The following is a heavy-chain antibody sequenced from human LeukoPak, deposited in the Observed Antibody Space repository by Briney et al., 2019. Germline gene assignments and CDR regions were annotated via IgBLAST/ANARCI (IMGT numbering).Heavy chain of an antibody. J-gene: IGHJ4*02. V-gene: IGHV3-23*01. D-gene: IGHD3-10*01. CDR1: GFTFTDYA. CDR2: ISRNGKNT. Sequence: PGGSLRLSCAASGFTFTDYAMNWVRQAPGQGLEWVSLISRNGKNTHYADSVKGRFTISRDDSKSTLYLQMSSLRAEDTAIYYCTKDPDSSAYYYGSPFDYWGQGTLVTVSS. CDR3: TKDPDSSAYYYGSPFDY.